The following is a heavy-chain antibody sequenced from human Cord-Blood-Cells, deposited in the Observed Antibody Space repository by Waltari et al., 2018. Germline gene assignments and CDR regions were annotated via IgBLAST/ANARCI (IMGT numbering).Heavy chain of an antibody. Sequence: QVQLQESGPGLVKPSETLSLTYTVSGGSISSYYWSWIRQPPGKGLEWIGYIYYSGSTNYNPSLKSRVTISVDTSKNQFSLKLSSVTAADTAVYYCARGYSSSWYWFDPWGQGTLVTVSS. V-gene: IGHV4-59*01. CDR2: IYYSGST. CDR1: GGSISSYY. D-gene: IGHD6-13*01. CDR3: ARGYSSSWYWFDP. J-gene: IGHJ5*02.